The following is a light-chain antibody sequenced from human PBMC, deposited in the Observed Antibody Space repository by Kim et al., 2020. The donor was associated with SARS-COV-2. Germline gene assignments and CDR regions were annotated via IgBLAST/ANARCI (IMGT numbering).Light chain of an antibody. CDR2: DVS. V-gene: IGLV2-14*03. Sequence: GQSITISCTGTSSGVGGYNYVSWYQQRPGKAPKLMIYDVSNRPSGVSNRFSGSKSGNTASLTISGLQAEDEADYYCSSYTSSSTRVFGGGTQLTVL. CDR1: SSGVGGYNY. J-gene: IGLJ3*02. CDR3: SSYTSSSTRV.